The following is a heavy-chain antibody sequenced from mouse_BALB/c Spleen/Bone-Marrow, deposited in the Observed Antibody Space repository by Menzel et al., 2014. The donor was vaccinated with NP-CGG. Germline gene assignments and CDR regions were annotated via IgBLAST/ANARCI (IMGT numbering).Heavy chain of an antibody. V-gene: IGHV1-9*01. CDR1: GYTFSSYW. D-gene: IGHD1-1*01. CDR2: ILPGSGST. CDR3: AREDIATVVEMDY. Sequence: VQLQESGAELMKPVASVKISCKATGYTFSSYWIEWVKQRPGHGLEWIGEILPGSGSTNYNEKFKGKATFTADTSSNTAYMQLSSLTSEDSAVYYCAREDIATVVEMDYWGQGTSVTVSS. J-gene: IGHJ4*01.